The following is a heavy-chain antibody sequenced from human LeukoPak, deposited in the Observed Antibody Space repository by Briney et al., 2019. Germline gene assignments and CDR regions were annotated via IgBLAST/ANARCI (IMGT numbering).Heavy chain of an antibody. V-gene: IGHV4-34*08. CDR1: GFTFSSYW. CDR3: ARWAPKINSGSYYSSGEYYFDY. J-gene: IGHJ4*02. Sequence: PGGSLRLSCAASGFTFSSYWMSWIRQPPGKGLEWIGEINHSGSTNYNPSLKSRVTISVDTSKNQFSLKLSSVTAADTAVYYCARWAPKINSGSYYSSGEYYFDYWGQGTLVTVSS. CDR2: INHSGST. D-gene: IGHD1-26*01.